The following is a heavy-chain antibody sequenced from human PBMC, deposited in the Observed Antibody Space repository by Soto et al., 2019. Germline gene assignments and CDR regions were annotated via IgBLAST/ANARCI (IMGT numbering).Heavy chain of an antibody. CDR1: EFTFSDYA. V-gene: IGHV3-30-3*01. CDR2: ISDDGDKV. J-gene: IGHJ3*02. Sequence: GGSLRLSCAASEFTFSDYAMHWVRQAPGKGLEWVAVISDDGDKVFYADSMKDRLTISRDNSKRTLFLQLTSLGPEDTALYYCARAHYHDSSGPNGHAFDIWGQGTLVTVSS. D-gene: IGHD3-22*01. CDR3: ARAHYHDSSGPNGHAFDI.